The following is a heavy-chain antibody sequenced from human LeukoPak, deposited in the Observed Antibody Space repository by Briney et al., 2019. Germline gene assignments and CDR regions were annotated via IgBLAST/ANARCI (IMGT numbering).Heavy chain of an antibody. V-gene: IGHV1-18*01. D-gene: IGHD6-19*01. CDR1: GYTFTSYG. J-gene: IGHJ6*02. CDR2: KSAYNGNT. Sequence: GASVKVSCKASGYTFTSYGISWVRQAPGQGLEWMGWKSAYNGNTNYAQKLQGRVTMTTDTSTSTAYMELRSLRSDDTAAYYCARDRGSGWYLGVYYYYGMDVWGQGTTVTVSS. CDR3: ARDRGSGWYLGVYYYYGMDV.